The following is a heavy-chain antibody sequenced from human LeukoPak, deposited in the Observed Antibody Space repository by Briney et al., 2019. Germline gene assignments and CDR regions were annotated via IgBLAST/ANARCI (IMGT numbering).Heavy chain of an antibody. CDR2: IVVGSGNT. V-gene: IGHV1-58*02. CDR3: AAFVDYGSGSYKYYFDY. Sequence: APVKVSCKASGLTFTRSAMQWVPQARGQRLEWRGGIVVGSGNTNYAQKFQERGTITRDMSTSTAYMELSSLRSEDTAVYYCAAFVDYGSGSYKYYFDYWGQGTLVTVSS. J-gene: IGHJ4*02. D-gene: IGHD3-10*01. CDR1: GLTFTRSA.